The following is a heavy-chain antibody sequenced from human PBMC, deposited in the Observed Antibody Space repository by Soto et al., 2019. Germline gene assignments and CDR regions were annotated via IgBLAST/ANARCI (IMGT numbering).Heavy chain of an antibody. Sequence: GASVKPPSKASGYTLTSYGMSRVRHAPGQGLEWMGWISAYNGNTNYAQKLQGRVTMTTDTSTSTAYMELRSLRSDDTAVYYCARDPAARDAFDIWGQGTMVTVSS. CDR3: ARDPAARDAFDI. V-gene: IGHV1-18*01. J-gene: IGHJ3*02. D-gene: IGHD6-6*01. CDR2: ISAYNGNT. CDR1: GYTLTSYG.